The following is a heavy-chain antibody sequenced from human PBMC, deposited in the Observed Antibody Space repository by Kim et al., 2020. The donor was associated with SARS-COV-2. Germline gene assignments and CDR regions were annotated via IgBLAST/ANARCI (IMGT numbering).Heavy chain of an antibody. V-gene: IGHV4-31*03. D-gene: IGHD1-26*01. J-gene: IGHJ4*02. CDR1: GGTISSGGYY. CDR3: ARGATVADSEDY. CDR2: IYYSGST. Sequence: SETLSLTCTVSGGTISSGGYYWSWIRQHPGKGLEWIGYIYYSGSTYYNPSLKSRVTISVDTPKNQFSLKLSSVTAADTAVYYCARGATVADSEDYWGQGTLVTVSS.